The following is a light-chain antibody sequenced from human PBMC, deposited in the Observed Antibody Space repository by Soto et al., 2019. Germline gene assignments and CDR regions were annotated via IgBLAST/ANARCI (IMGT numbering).Light chain of an antibody. V-gene: IGLV4-69*01. CDR1: SGHSSYA. Sequence: QSVLTQSPSASASLGASVKLTCTLSSGHSSYAIAWHQQQPEKGPRYLMKLNSDGSHSKGDGIPDRFSGSSSGAERYLTISSLQSEDQADYYCQTWGTGIWVFGGGTKLTLL. J-gene: IGLJ3*02. CDR2: LNSDGSH. CDR3: QTWGTGIWV.